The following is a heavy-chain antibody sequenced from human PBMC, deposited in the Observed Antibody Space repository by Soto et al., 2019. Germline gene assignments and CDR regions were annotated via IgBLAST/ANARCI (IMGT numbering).Heavy chain of an antibody. D-gene: IGHD5-12*01. CDR2: IWYDGSKT. V-gene: IGHV3-33*01. CDR3: ARDLGSTNYYFDY. J-gene: IGHJ4*02. Sequence: AGGSLRLSCAASGFTFSNYGFHWVRQAPGKGLEWVAVIWYDGSKTYYVESVKGRFTISRDNSKNTLYLQMNSLRAEDTAVYCCARDLGSTNYYFDYWGLGTLVTVSS. CDR1: GFTFSNYG.